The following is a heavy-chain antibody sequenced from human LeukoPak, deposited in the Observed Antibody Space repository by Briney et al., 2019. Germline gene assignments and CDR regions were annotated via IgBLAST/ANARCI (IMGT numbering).Heavy chain of an antibody. D-gene: IGHD5-18*01. CDR3: ARAGDTAMASGYFDY. CDR2: IYYSGST. Sequence: SETLSLTCTVSGGSISSYYWSWIRQPPGKGLEWIGYIYYSGSTNYNPSLKSRVTISVDTSKNQFSLKLSSVTAADTAAYYCARAGDTAMASGYFDYWGQGTLVTVSS. V-gene: IGHV4-59*01. J-gene: IGHJ4*02. CDR1: GGSISSYY.